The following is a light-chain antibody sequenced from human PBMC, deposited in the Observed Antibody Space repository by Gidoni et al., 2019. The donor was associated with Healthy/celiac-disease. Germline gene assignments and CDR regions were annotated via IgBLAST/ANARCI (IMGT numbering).Light chain of an antibody. CDR2: EGS. V-gene: IGLV2-23*01. J-gene: IGLJ1*01. Sequence: QSALTQPASVSGSPGQAITISCTGTSRDVGSYNLVSWYQQNPGKAPKLMIYEGSKRPSGVSNRFSGSKSGNTASLTISGLQAEDEADYYCCSYAGSIPFVFGTVTKVTVL. CDR3: CSYAGSIPFV. CDR1: SRDVGSYNL.